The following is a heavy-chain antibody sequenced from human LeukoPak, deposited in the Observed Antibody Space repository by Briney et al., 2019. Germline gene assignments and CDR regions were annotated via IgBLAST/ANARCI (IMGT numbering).Heavy chain of an antibody. CDR1: GFTFSSYD. CDR3: AKDVRKVAWIQLWKNAFDI. Sequence: GGSLRLSCAASGFTFSSYDMSWVRQAPGKGLEWVSAISGSGGSTYYADSVKGRFTISRDNSKNTLYLQMNSLRAEDTAVYYCAKDVRKVAWIQLWKNAFDIWGQGTMVTVSS. D-gene: IGHD5-18*01. V-gene: IGHV3-23*01. J-gene: IGHJ3*02. CDR2: ISGSGGST.